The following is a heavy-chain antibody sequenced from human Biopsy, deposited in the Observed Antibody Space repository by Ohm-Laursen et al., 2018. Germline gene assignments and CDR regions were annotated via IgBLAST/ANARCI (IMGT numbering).Heavy chain of an antibody. CDR2: ISHTGYT. J-gene: IGHJ1*01. CDR1: GGPFTGHY. Sequence: SDTLSLTWTVSGGPFTGHYWTWIRQPPGKGLEWIGHISHTGYTSYKSSLKSRVTISLDTSRKHFSLRLTSLAAADTAVYYCARGSNEYGGLYFPHWGQGTLVTVSS. D-gene: IGHD4-23*01. CDR3: ARGSNEYGGLYFPH. V-gene: IGHV4-59*11.